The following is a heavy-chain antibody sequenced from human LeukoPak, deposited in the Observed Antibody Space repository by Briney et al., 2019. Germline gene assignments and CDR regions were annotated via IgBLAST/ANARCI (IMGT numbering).Heavy chain of an antibody. J-gene: IGHJ4*02. V-gene: IGHV3-30-3*01. CDR1: GFTFSSYD. Sequence: PGRSLRLSCAASGFTFSSYDMHSVRQAPGKGLEWVAVISYDGSNKYYADSVKGRFTTSRDNSKNTLYLQMNSLRAEDTAVYYCARGGYYDSPILDYWGQGTQVTVSS. CDR3: ARGGYYDSPILDY. CDR2: ISYDGSNK. D-gene: IGHD3-22*01.